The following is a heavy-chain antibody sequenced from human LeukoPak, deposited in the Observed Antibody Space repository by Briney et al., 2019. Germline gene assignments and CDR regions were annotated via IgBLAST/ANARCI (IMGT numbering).Heavy chain of an antibody. Sequence: SETLSLTCAVYGGSFSGYYWSWIRQPPGKGLEWIGEINHSGSTNYNPSLKSRVTISVDMSKNQFSLKLSSVTAADTAVYYCARAPRLPTYCSSTSCYGRYGMDVWGKGTTVTVSS. CDR1: GGSFSGYY. D-gene: IGHD2-2*01. CDR3: ARAPRLPTYCSSTSCYGRYGMDV. J-gene: IGHJ6*04. CDR2: INHSGST. V-gene: IGHV4-34*01.